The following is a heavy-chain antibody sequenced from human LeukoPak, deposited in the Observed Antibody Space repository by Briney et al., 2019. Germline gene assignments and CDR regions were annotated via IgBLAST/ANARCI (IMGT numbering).Heavy chain of an antibody. V-gene: IGHV4-39*07. D-gene: IGHD6-19*01. CDR2: IYYSGST. CDR3: ARAIAVAGLDI. J-gene: IGHJ3*02. CDR1: GGSISSCSYY. Sequence: SETLSLTCTVSGGSISSCSYYWGWIRQPPGKGLEWIGSIYYSGSTYYNPSLKSRVTISVDTSKNQFSLKLSSVTAADTAVYYCARAIAVAGLDIWGQGTMVTVSS.